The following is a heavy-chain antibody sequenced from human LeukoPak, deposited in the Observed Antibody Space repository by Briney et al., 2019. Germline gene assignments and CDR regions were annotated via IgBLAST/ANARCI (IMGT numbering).Heavy chain of an antibody. CDR1: GFTFDNFA. J-gene: IGHJ4*02. V-gene: IGHV3-23*01. CDR3: AKDGSWQRSFDY. CDR2: ISGQGAIT. Sequence: GGSLRLSCAASGFTFDNFAMTWIRRTPGKGLEWVSYISGQGAITYYADSVKGRFTISRDNSKNTLSLQMNSLRVEGTAVYYCAKDGSWQRSFDYWGQGTLVTVSS. D-gene: IGHD6-13*01.